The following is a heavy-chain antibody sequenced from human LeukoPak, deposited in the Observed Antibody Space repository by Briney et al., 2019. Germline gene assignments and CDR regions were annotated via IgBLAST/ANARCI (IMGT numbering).Heavy chain of an antibody. Sequence: GGSLRLSCAASGFTFSSYWMSWVRQAPGKGLEWGANIKQDGSEKYYVDSVKGRFTISRDNAKNSLYLQMNSLRAEDTAVYYCARDPPYYSYGYHYYMDVWGKGTTVTVSS. CDR3: ARDPPYYSYGYHYYMDV. CDR1: GFTFSSYW. CDR2: IKQDGSEK. J-gene: IGHJ6*03. V-gene: IGHV3-7*01. D-gene: IGHD5-18*01.